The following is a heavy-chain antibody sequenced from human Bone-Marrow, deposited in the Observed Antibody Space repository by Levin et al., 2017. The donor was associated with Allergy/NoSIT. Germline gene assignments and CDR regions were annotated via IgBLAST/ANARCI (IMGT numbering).Heavy chain of an antibody. CDR3: ARGSLLPGYRSGWYRSYGMDV. CDR2: ITDSGST. Sequence: LSQTLSLTCAVYGGSFSGSLWGWIRQPPGKGLEWIGEITDSGSTNNNPSLKSRVTISVDTSKNHFSLNLSSLTAADTAVYYCARGSLLPGYRSGWYRSYGMDVWGQGTTVTVSS. CDR1: GGSFSGSL. V-gene: IGHV4-34*01. J-gene: IGHJ6*02. D-gene: IGHD6-19*01.